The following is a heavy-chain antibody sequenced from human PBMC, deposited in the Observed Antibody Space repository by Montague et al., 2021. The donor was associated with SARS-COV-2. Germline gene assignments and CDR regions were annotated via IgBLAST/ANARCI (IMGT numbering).Heavy chain of an antibody. J-gene: IGHJ4*02. CDR2: IYYSGST. D-gene: IGHD5-18*01. Sequence: SETLSLTCTVSGGSISSSSYYWGWIRQPPGKGLEWIGSIYYSGSTYYNPSLKSRVTISVDTSKNQFSLKLSSVTAADTAVYYCVIQLWSRGYFDYWGQGTLVTVSS. CDR3: VIQLWSRGYFDY. CDR1: GGSISSSSYY. V-gene: IGHV4-39*01.